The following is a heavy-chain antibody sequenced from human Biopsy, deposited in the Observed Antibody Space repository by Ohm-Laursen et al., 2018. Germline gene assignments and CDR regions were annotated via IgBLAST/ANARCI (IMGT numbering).Heavy chain of an antibody. CDR1: GDSVSSNRAA. J-gene: IGHJ4*02. V-gene: IGHV6-1*01. Sequence: TLSLTCAISGDSVSSNRAAWNWIRQSPSRGLEWLGRTFYRAKWYTDFAVSVKSRITLTPDPSTNQFSLQLNSVTPDDTAVYYCARSGSGSLNYYFDFWGQGTLVTVSS. CDR3: ARSGSGSLNYYFDF. D-gene: IGHD6-19*01. CDR2: TFYRAKWYT.